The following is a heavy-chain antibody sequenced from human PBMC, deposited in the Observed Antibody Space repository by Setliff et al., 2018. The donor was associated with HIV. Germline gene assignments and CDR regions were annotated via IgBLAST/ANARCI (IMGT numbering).Heavy chain of an antibody. V-gene: IGHV4-30-4*02. CDR3: ARYSPRGYTLTGPY. CDR2: IYYSGST. CDR1: GGSISSGDYY. D-gene: IGHD6-25*01. Sequence: PSETLSLTCTVSGGSISSGDYYWSWIRQPPGKGLEWIGNIYYSGSTYYNPSLKSRVTISVDTSKNQFSLKLRSVTAADTAVYYCARYSPRGYTLTGPYWGQGTLVTVSS. J-gene: IGHJ4*02.